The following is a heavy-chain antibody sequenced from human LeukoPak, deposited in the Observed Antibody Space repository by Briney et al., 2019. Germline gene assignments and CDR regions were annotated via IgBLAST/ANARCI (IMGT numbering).Heavy chain of an antibody. CDR1: GGSISSSNYY. CDR2: IYYSGST. V-gene: IGHV4-39*01. J-gene: IGHJ4*02. CDR3: ARHPSVTNFLFDY. Sequence: SETLSLTCTVSGGSISSSNYYWGWIRQPPTKGLEWIGSIYYSGSTYYNPSLKSRVTISVDTSVDTSKNRFSLKLSSVTAADTAVYYCARHPSVTNFLFDYWGQGTVVTVSS. D-gene: IGHD4-17*01.